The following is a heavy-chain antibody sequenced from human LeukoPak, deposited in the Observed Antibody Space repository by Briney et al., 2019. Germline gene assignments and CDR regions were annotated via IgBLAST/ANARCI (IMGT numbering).Heavy chain of an antibody. CDR3: LYGGNSGDWLY. V-gene: IGHV4-4*02. CDR1: GASISSGNW. CDR2: IFHGGSA. D-gene: IGHD4-23*01. J-gene: IGHJ4*02. Sequence: SETLSLTCTVSGASISSGNWWSWVRQPPGKGLEWIGEIFHGGSANYNPSLKSRVTMSVDKSKNQFSLNLISVTAADTALYFCLYGGNSGDWLYWGQGTLVTVSS.